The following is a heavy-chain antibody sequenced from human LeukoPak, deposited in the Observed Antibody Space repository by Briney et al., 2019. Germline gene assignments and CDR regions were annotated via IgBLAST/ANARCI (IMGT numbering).Heavy chain of an antibody. J-gene: IGHJ4*02. CDR1: GYTFTSYY. V-gene: IGHV1-46*01. Sequence: ASVKVSCKASGYTFTSYYIHWVRQAPGQGLEWMGIINPRVGTTKYAQKFQGRVTMTRDMSTSTVYMELGSLRSEDTAVYYCARTAPWELLGAFDYWGQGTLVTVSS. D-gene: IGHD1-26*01. CDR3: ARTAPWELLGAFDY. CDR2: INPRVGTT.